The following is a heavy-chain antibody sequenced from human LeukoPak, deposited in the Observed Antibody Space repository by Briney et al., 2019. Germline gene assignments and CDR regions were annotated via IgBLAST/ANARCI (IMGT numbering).Heavy chain of an antibody. J-gene: IGHJ4*02. CDR1: GGTFSSYA. CDR3: ARGGYSYGLPLGY. V-gene: IGHV1-69*01. Sequence: SVKVSCKAFGGTFSSYAISWVRQAPGQGLEWMGGIIPIFGTANYAQKFQGRVTITADESTSTAYMELSSLRSEGTAVYYCARGGYSYGLPLGYWGQGTLVTVSS. CDR2: IIPIFGTA. D-gene: IGHD5-18*01.